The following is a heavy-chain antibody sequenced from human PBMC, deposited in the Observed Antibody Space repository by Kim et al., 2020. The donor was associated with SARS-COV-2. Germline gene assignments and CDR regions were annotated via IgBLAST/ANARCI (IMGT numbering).Heavy chain of an antibody. CDR1: GFTFSSYG. V-gene: IGHV3-30*18. J-gene: IGHJ4*02. CDR2: ISYDGSNK. Sequence: GGSLRLSCAASGFTFSSYGMHWVRQAPGKGLEWVAVISYDGSNKYYADSVKGRFTISRDNSKNTLYLQMNSLRAEDTAVYYCAKDSPFYGDYGGAWGYWGQGTLVTVSS. CDR3: AKDSPFYGDYGGAWGY. D-gene: IGHD4-17*01.